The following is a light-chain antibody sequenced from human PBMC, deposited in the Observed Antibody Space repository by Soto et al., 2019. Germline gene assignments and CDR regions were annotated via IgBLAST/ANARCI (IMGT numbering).Light chain of an antibody. CDR3: ATWDDSLNVFYV. J-gene: IGLJ1*01. CDR2: SNN. V-gene: IGLV1-44*01. CDR1: NSNIGTNV. Sequence: QSALTQPPSASGAPGQRVTISCSGSNSNIGTNVVIWYQQLPGSAPRFLISSNNQRPSGVPDRFSASKSGTSASLAISGLQSEDEGDYYCATWDDSLNVFYVFGTGTQLTVL.